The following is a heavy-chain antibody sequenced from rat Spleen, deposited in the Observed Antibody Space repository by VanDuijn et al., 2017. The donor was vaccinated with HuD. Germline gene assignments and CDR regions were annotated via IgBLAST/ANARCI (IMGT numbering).Heavy chain of an antibody. V-gene: IGHV5-25*01. Sequence: EVQLVESGGGLVQPGRSLKLSCEASGFTFRNFDMAWVRQAPTKGLEWVASITNTGGSTYYPDSVKGRFTISRDNAKSTLYLQMNSLRSEDTATYYCARRHYGYTDYFDYWGQGVMVTVSS. CDR3: ARRHYGYTDYFDY. J-gene: IGHJ2*01. CDR1: GFTFRNFD. CDR2: ITNTGGST. D-gene: IGHD1-9*01.